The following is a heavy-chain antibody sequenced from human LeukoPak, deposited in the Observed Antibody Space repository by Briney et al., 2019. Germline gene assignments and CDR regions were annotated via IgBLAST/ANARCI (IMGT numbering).Heavy chain of an antibody. V-gene: IGHV3-20*04. Sequence: GGSLRLSCAASGFTFDDYGMSWVRQAPGKGLEWVSGINWNGGRTGYADSVKGRFTISRDNAKHSLYLQMNSLRAEDTAVYYCARGRGIAASYFDYWGQGTLVTVSS. D-gene: IGHD6-13*01. J-gene: IGHJ4*02. CDR3: ARGRGIAASYFDY. CDR2: INWNGGRT. CDR1: GFTFDDYG.